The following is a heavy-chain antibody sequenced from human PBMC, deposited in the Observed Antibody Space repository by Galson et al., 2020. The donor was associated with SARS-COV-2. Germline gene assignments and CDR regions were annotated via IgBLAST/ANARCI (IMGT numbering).Heavy chain of an antibody. CDR2: MNPSSGHT. J-gene: IGHJ6*02. V-gene: IGHV1-8*01. CDR1: GYTFTDYD. CDR3: ARALKVDYAEYMCTVSRYHGLDV. D-gene: IGHD4-17*01. Sequence: ASVKVSCQASGYTFTDYDINWVRQATGQGLEWVGWMNPSSGHTVYAQEFQGRVTMTGDTSISTAYMELSSLRSEDTAVYYCARALKVDYAEYMCTVSRYHGLDVWGQGATVTVSS.